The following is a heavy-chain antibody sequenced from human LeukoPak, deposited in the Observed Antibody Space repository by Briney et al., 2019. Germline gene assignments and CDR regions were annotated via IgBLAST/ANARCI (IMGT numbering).Heavy chain of an antibody. Sequence: ASVKVSCKASGYTFTGYYMHWVRQAPGQGLEWMGWISAYNGNTNYAQKLQGRVTMTTDTSTSTAYMELRSLRSDDTAVYYCARFQFLVGIFDYWGQGTLVTVSS. CDR3: ARFQFLVGIFDY. J-gene: IGHJ4*02. CDR1: GYTFTGYY. V-gene: IGHV1-18*04. D-gene: IGHD1-14*01. CDR2: ISAYNGNT.